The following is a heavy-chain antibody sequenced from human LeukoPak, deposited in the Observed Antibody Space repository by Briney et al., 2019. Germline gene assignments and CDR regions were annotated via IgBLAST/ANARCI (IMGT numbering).Heavy chain of an antibody. J-gene: IGHJ4*02. CDR2: ISSSSSYI. Sequence: GGSLRLSCAASGFTFSSYSMNWVRQAPGKGLEWVSSISSSSSYIYYADSVKGRFTISRDNAKNSLYLQMNSLRAEDTAVYYCATDGVPNWGFFDYWGQGTLVTVSS. V-gene: IGHV3-21*01. CDR3: ATDGVPNWGFFDY. CDR1: GFTFSSYS. D-gene: IGHD7-27*01.